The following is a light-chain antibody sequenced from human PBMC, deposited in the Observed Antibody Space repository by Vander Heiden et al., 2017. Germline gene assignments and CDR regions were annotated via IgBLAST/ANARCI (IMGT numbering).Light chain of an antibody. V-gene: IGLV2-8*01. Sequence: QSALTQPPSASGSPGHSVTISCTGTSSDVGGYHYVSCYQQHPGKPPKLMIYEVNKRPSGVPDRFSGSKSGNTASLTVSGLQAEDEADYYCSSYAGSNNLVFGGGTKLTVL. J-gene: IGLJ2*01. CDR3: SSYAGSNNLV. CDR2: EVN. CDR1: SSDVGGYHY.